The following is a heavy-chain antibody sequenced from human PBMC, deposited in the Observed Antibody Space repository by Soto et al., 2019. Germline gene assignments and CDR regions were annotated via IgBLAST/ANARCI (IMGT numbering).Heavy chain of an antibody. V-gene: IGHV3-30*04. CDR1: GFTFSSFA. CDR3: ARVEQWLYIAKY. J-gene: IGHJ4*02. CDR2: ISDDGSNK. D-gene: IGHD6-19*01. Sequence: VQMVESGGGLVKSGGSLRLSCAASGFTFSSFAMHWVRQAPGKGLEWVALISDDGSNKYYADSVKGRFTISRDNSKNTLYLQMNSLRGEDTAVYSCARVEQWLYIAKYWGQGTLVTVSS.